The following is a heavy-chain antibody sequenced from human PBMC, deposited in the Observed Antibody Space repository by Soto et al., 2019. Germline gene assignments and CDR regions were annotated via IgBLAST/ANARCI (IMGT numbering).Heavy chain of an antibody. CDR1: GGSINNYY. CDR3: ARHSWELRKTFDY. CDR2: IYYAGSS. V-gene: IGHV4-59*08. J-gene: IGHJ4*01. Sequence: SETLSLTCTVSGGSINNYYWSWIRQPPGEGLEWIGSIYYAGSSNYNPSLNSRVTISLDTSKNHFSLKLSSVTAADTAVYYCARHSWELRKTFDYWGQGTLVTVSS. D-gene: IGHD1-7*01.